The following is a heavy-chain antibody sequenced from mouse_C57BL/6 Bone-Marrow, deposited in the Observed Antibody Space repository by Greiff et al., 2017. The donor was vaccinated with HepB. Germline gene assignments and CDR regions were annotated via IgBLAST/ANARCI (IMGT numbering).Heavy chain of an antibody. CDR1: GFSFNTYA. J-gene: IGHJ3*01. CDR2: IRSKSNNYAT. D-gene: IGHD2-1*01. V-gene: IGHV10-1*01. CDR3: VRQYGNYVEFAY. Sequence: EVMLVESGGGLVQPKGSLKLSCAASGFSFNTYAMNWVRQAPGKGLEWVARIRSKSNNYATYYADSVKDRFTISRDDSESMLYLQMNNLKTEDTAMYYCVRQYGNYVEFAYWGQGTLVTVSA.